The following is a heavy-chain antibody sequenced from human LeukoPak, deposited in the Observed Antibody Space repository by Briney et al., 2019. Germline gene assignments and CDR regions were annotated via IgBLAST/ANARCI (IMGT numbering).Heavy chain of an antibody. CDR2: IYHSGST. CDR1: GGSISSGGYY. Sequence: SETLSLTCTVSGGSISSGGYYWSWIRQPPGKGLEWIGYIYHSGSTYYNPSLKSRVTISVDRSKNQFSLKLSSVTAADTAVYYCARVLLDIVVVPAAIPLYYYYGMDVWGQGTTVIVSS. CDR3: ARVLLDIVVVPAAIPLYYYYGMDV. J-gene: IGHJ6*02. V-gene: IGHV4-30-2*01. D-gene: IGHD2-2*02.